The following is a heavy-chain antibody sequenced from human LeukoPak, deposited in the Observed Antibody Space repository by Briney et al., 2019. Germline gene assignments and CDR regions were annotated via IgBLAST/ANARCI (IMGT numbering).Heavy chain of an antibody. CDR2: INPNSGGT. CDR1: GYTFTGYY. D-gene: IGHD1-1*01. J-gene: IGHJ2*01. CDR3: ATAPNWNWYFDL. Sequence: ASVKVSCKASGYTFTGYYMHWVRQAPGQGLEWMGWINPNSGGTNYAQKFQGRVTMTRDTSISTAYMELSSLRSEDTAVYYCATAPNWNWYFDLWGRGTLVTVSS. V-gene: IGHV1-2*02.